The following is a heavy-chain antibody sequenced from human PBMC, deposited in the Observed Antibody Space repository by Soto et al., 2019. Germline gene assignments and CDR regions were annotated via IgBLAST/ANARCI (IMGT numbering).Heavy chain of an antibody. CDR1: GGTLSSYA. V-gene: IGHV1-69*05. CDR2: IIPIFGTT. D-gene: IGHD3-3*01. J-gene: IGHJ6*03. Sequence: SVKVSCKASGGTLSSYAISWVRQAPGQGLEWMGWIIPIFGTTNYAQKFQGRVTMTRNTSISTAYMELSSLRSEDTAVYYCARGGSPWSGYYYYYYMDVWGKGTTVTVSS. CDR3: ARGGSPWSGYYYYYYMDV.